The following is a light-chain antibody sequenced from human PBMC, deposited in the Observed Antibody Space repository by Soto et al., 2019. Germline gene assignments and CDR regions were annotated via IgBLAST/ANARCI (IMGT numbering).Light chain of an antibody. CDR1: QGIGND. CDR2: AAS. J-gene: IGKJ1*01. V-gene: IGKV1-17*01. Sequence: DIPTTQSPSSLSASVGDRVTITCRASQGIGNDLGWYQHKPGKAPERLINAASSLQSGVPSRFSGSGSGTEFTLTISSLQPEDFATYYCLQHNRYPRTFGQGTKVDIK. CDR3: LQHNRYPRT.